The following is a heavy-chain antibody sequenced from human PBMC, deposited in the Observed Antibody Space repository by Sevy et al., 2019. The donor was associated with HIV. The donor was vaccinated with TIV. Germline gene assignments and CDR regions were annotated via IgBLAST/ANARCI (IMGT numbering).Heavy chain of an antibody. CDR1: GFTFTDSW. J-gene: IGHJ4*02. Sequence: GGSLRLSCTASGFTFTDSWMHWVRQAPGKGLEWLANINEDGSVIYYVDSVKGRFTISRDNSKNSVFLQMTSLRAGDTATYYCARAIGKDGAYWGQGTLVTVSS. V-gene: IGHV3-7*03. D-gene: IGHD1-1*01. CDR2: INEDGSVI. CDR3: ARAIGKDGAY.